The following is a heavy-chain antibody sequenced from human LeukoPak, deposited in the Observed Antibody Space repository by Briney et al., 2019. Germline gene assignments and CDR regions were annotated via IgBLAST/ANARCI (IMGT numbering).Heavy chain of an antibody. J-gene: IGHJ5*02. CDR1: GFTFSSYG. V-gene: IGHV3-30*03. CDR2: ISYDGSNK. CDR3: ARANLGATSRNWFDP. D-gene: IGHD1-26*01. Sequence: GGSLRLSCAASGFTFSSYGMHWVRQAPGKGLEWVAVISYDGSNKYYADSVKGRFTISRDNSKNTLYLQMNSLRAEDTAVYYCARANLGATSRNWFDPWGQGTLVTVSS.